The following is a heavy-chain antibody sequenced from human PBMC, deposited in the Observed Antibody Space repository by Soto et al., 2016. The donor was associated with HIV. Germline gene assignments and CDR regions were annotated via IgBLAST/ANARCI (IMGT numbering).Heavy chain of an antibody. V-gene: IGHV3-64*01. CDR1: GFTFSSYA. D-gene: IGHD1-1*01. Sequence: EVQLVESGGGLVQPGGSLRLSCAASGFTFSSYAMHWVRQAPGKRLEYVSAISSYGDNTYYANSVKGRFTISRDNSKNTLYLQMGSLGAGDMAVYYCATSSVPYDAFDIWGQGTLVTVSS. J-gene: IGHJ3*02. CDR2: ISSYGDNT. CDR3: ATSSVPYDAFDI.